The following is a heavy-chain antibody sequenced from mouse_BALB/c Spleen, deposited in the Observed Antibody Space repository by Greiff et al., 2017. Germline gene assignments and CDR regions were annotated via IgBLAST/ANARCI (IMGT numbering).Heavy chain of an antibody. Sequence: EVKLMESGPGLVKPSQSLSLTCTVTGYSITSDYAWNWIRQFPGNKLEWMGYISYSGSTSYNPSLKSRISITRDTSKNQFFLQLNSVTTEDTATYYCATFYDYDDGYYYAMDYWGQGTSVTVSS. J-gene: IGHJ4*01. CDR1: GYSITSDYA. CDR2: ISYSGST. D-gene: IGHD2-4*01. CDR3: ATFYDYDDGYYYAMDY. V-gene: IGHV3-2*02.